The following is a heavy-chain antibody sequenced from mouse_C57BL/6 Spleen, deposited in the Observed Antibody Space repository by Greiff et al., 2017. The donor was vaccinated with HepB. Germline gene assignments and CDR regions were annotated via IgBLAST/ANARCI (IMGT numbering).Heavy chain of an antibody. D-gene: IGHD2-1*01. CDR1: GFNIKDDY. V-gene: IGHV14-4*01. CDR2: IDPENGDT. CDR3: ARSYGNYNYFDY. Sequence: EVQLQESGAELVRPGASVKLSCTASGFNIKDDYMHWVKQRPEQGLEWIGWIDPENGDTEYASKFQGKATLTVDTSSSTAYMQLSSLTSEDSAVYYFARSYGNYNYFDYWGQGTTLTVSS. J-gene: IGHJ2*01.